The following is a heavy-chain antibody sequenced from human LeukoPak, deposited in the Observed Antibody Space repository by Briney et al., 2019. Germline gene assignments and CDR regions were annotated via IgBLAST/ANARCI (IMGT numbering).Heavy chain of an antibody. Sequence: PGASVKVSCKASGYSFTDKYMHWVRQAPGQGLEWMGWINPNSGGTKYAQKFQGRVTMTRDTSISTAYMELSRLRSDDTALYYCCIAVAGISFDYWGQGTLVTVSS. CDR3: CIAVAGISFDY. CDR1: GYSFTDKY. CDR2: INPNSGGT. V-gene: IGHV1-2*02. D-gene: IGHD6-19*01. J-gene: IGHJ4*02.